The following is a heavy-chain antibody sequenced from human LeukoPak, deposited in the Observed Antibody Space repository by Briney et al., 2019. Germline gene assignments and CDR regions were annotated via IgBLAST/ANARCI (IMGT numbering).Heavy chain of an antibody. CDR2: INPNSGGT. J-gene: IGHJ4*02. CDR3: ARGVLDGYSSGWDLGY. V-gene: IGHV1-2*02. D-gene: IGHD6-19*01. CDR1: GYTFTGYY. Sequence: GASVKVSCKASGYTFTGYYMHWVRQAPGQGLEWMGWINPNSGGTNYAQKFQGRVTMTRDTSISTAYMELSRLRSDDTAMYYCARGVLDGYSSGWDLGYWGQGTLVTVSS.